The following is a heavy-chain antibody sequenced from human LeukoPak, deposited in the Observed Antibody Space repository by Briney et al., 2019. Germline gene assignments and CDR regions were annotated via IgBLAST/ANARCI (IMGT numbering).Heavy chain of an antibody. J-gene: IGHJ4*02. Sequence: ASVKVSCKASGYTFTSYGISCVRHATGQGLEWMGWMNPNSGNTGYAQKFQGRVTMTRNTSISTAYMELSSLRSEDTAVYYCARGPSVAGTFWGQGTLVTISS. CDR3: ARGPSVAGTF. CDR2: MNPNSGNT. D-gene: IGHD6-19*01. CDR1: GYTFTSYG. V-gene: IGHV1-8*02.